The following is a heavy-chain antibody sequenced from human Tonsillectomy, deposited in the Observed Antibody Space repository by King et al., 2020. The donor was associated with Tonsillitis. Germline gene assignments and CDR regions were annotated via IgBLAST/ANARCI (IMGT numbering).Heavy chain of an antibody. CDR3: ARVFSSTWYGFYFDY. CDR2: INQDGSVE. D-gene: IGHD6-13*01. V-gene: IGHV3-7*01. J-gene: IGHJ4*02. Sequence: QLVQSGGGLVQPGGSLRLSCAASGFSFSYYWMSWVRQAPGKGLEWVANINQDGSVEYYVDSVKGRFIISRDNAKNSLYLQMISLRAEDTALYYCARVFSSTWYGFYFDYWGQGTLVTVSS. CDR1: GFSFSYYW.